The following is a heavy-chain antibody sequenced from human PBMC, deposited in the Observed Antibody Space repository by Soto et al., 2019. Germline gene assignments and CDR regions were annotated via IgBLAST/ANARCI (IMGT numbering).Heavy chain of an antibody. V-gene: IGHV4-4*02. CDR1: GASISSGNW. J-gene: IGHJ4*01. Sequence: VQLQESGPGLVKPSGTLSLTCAVSGASISSGNWWSWVRQSPGKGLEWVGEIYPRGSTNNTPSLKRRVIISHDKSRNQSSMKLSSATAAGTAFYFCASHRGNTFGPYDDWGQGTQVTVSS. D-gene: IGHD3-16*01. CDR2: IYPRGST. CDR3: ASHRGNTFGPYDD.